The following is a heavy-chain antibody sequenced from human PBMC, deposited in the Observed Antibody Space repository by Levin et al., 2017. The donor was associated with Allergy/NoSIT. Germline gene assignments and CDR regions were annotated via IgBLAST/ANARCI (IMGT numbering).Heavy chain of an antibody. V-gene: IGHV3-30-3*01. D-gene: IGHD3-9*01. CDR2: ISYDGSNK. CDR3: ARDRAYYDILTGYYDY. J-gene: IGHJ4*02. Sequence: GGSLRLSCAASGFTFSSYAMHWVRQAPGKGLEWVAVISYDGSNKYYADSVKGRFTISRDNSKNTLYLQMNSLRAEDTAVYYCARDRAYYDILTGYYDYWGQGTLVTVSS. CDR1: GFTFSSYA.